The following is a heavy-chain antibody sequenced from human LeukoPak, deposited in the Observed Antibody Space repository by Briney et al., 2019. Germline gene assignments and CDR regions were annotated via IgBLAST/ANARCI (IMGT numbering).Heavy chain of an antibody. CDR3: ARGAYFDSRTYYPFGY. CDR2: IYHSGST. V-gene: IGHV4-38-2*01. Sequence: PLETLSLTCAVSADSINSANYWAWVRQPPGKGLEWIGSIYHSGSTYYNPSLESRVSMSVDTSKNQFSLRLISVTAADTAVYYCARGAYFDSRTYYPFGYWGQGTLVTVSS. J-gene: IGHJ4*02. D-gene: IGHD3-22*01. CDR1: ADSINSANY.